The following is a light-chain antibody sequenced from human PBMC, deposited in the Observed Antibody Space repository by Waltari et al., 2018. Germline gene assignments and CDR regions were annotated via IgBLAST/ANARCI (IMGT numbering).Light chain of an antibody. CDR1: SSDVGGYNY. CDR2: DVS. J-gene: IGLJ2*01. V-gene: IGLV2-14*01. CDR3: SSYTSSSTFGV. Sequence: QSALTQSASVSGSPGQSITISCTGTSSDVGGYNYVSWYQQHPGKAPKLMIYDVSKRPSGVSNRFSGSKSGNTASLTISGLQAEDEADYYCSSYTSSSTFGVFGGGTKLTVL.